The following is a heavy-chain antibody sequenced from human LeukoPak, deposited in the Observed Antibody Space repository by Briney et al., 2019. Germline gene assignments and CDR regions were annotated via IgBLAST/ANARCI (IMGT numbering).Heavy chain of an antibody. V-gene: IGHV3-7*01. Sequence: PGGSLRLSCAASGFTFSSYWMSWVRQAPGKGLVWVANIKQDGSEKYYVDSVKGRFTISRDNAKNSLYLQMNSLRAEDTAVYYCARANYGSGSYPTWYYMDVWGKGTTVTISS. CDR1: GFTFSSYW. CDR2: IKQDGSEK. CDR3: ARANYGSGSYPTWYYMDV. J-gene: IGHJ6*03. D-gene: IGHD3-10*01.